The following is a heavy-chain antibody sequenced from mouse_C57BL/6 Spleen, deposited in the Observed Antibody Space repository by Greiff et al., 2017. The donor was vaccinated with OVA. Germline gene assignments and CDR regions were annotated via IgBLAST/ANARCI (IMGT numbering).Heavy chain of an antibody. Sequence: EVQLVESGAELVRPGASVKLSCTASGFNIKDDYMHWVKQRPEQGLEWIGWIDPENGDTEYASKFQGKATITADTSSNTAYLQLSSLTSEDTAVYYCTIGNSGWFAYWGQGTLVTVSA. CDR1: GFNIKDDY. CDR2: IDPENGDT. CDR3: TIGNSGWFAY. V-gene: IGHV14-4*01. D-gene: IGHD2-1*01. J-gene: IGHJ3*01.